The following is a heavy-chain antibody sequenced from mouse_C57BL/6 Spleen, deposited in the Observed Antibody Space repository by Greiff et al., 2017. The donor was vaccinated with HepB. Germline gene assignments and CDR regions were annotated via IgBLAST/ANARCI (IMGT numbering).Heavy chain of an antibody. J-gene: IGHJ3*01. CDR2: INPNNGGT. CDR1: GYTFPDDN. CDR3: ARGILRSWFAY. Sequence: VQLKQSGPELVKPGASVKIPCKASGYTFPDDNMDWVKQSHGKSLEWIGDINPNNGGTIYNQKFKGKATLTVDKSSSTAYMELRSLTSEDTAVYYCARGILRSWFAYWGQGTLVTVSA. V-gene: IGHV1-18*01. D-gene: IGHD1-1*01.